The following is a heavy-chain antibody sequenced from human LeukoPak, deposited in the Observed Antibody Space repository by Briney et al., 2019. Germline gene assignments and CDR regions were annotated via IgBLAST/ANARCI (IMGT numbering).Heavy chain of an antibody. V-gene: IGHV1-69*05. CDR3: ATPSRGHAFDI. J-gene: IGHJ3*02. CDR2: VIAILRTP. D-gene: IGHD3-10*01. Sequence: ASVKVSCKASRGTFSSYGISWVRQAPGQGLEWMGGVIAILRTPKDAQKFQGRVTITTDESTDTAYMELSGLTSEDTAVYYCATPSRGHAFDIWGQGTMVTVS. CDR1: RGTFSSYG.